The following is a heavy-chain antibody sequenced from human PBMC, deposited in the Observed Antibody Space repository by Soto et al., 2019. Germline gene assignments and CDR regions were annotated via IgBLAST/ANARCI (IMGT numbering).Heavy chain of an antibody. Sequence: EVQLLESGGGLVQPGGSLRLSCAASGFTFDTYGMTWVRQAPGKGLEWVSSISGTGDITSYADSVKGRFIISRDNSKKTLYVQVNSLRAEDTAVYYCAKDYYSSGRNYFDPWGQGTLVTVSS. D-gene: IGHD3-10*01. CDR3: AKDYYSSGRNYFDP. CDR1: GFTFDTYG. V-gene: IGHV3-23*01. CDR2: ISGTGDIT. J-gene: IGHJ4*02.